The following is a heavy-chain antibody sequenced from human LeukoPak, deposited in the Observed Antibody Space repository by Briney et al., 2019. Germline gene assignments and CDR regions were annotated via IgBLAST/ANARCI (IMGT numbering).Heavy chain of an antibody. CDR3: AKDRCSSTSCHRAFDI. CDR1: GFTFSSYG. D-gene: IGHD2-2*02. CDR2: IRYDGSNK. V-gene: IGHV3-30*02. J-gene: IGHJ3*02. Sequence: GGSLRLSCAASGFTFSSYGMHWVRQAPGKGLEWVAFIRYDGSNKYYADSVKGRFTISRDNSKNTLYLQMNSPRAEDTAVYYCAKDRCSSTSCHRAFDIWGQGTMVTVSS.